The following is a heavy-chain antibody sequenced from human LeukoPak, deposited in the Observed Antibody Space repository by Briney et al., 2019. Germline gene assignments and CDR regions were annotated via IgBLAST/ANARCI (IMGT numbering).Heavy chain of an antibody. CDR1: GFTFSSHP. D-gene: IGHD1-1*01. Sequence: GGSLRLSCAASGFTFSSHPMHWIRQTPGKGLEWVAVISYDGKNKYYAYSVNGRFTVSRDNTKNTLYLQMNSLRVDDMGVYYCVRVMTTTRNFDYWGPGTLVTVSS. V-gene: IGHV3-30*04. CDR3: VRVMTTTRNFDY. CDR2: ISYDGKNK. J-gene: IGHJ4*02.